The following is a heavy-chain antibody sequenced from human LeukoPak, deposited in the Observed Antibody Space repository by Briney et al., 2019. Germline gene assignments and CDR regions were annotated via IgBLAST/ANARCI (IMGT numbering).Heavy chain of an antibody. CDR2: ISYDGSNK. CDR1: GFTFNSH. D-gene: IGHD6-13*01. Sequence: PGGSLRLSCADSGFTFNSHMHWVRQAPGEGLEWVAAISYDGSNKKYGDSVKGRFTISSDNSKNSLYLQMISLRAEDTAVYYCARVRANWYEDYWGQGTLVTVSS. CDR3: ARVRANWYEDY. J-gene: IGHJ4*02. V-gene: IGHV3-30*04.